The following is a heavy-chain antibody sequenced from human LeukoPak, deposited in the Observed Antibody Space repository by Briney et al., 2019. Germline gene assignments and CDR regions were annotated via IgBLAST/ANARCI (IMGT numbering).Heavy chain of an antibody. CDR1: GFTFSSYA. V-gene: IGHV3-21*01. CDR2: IGSSSSYI. J-gene: IGHJ4*02. D-gene: IGHD2-15*01. CDR3: AREYCSGGSCYSSYFDY. Sequence: GGSLRLSCAASGFTFSSYAMSWVRQAPGKGLEWVSSIGSSSSYIYYADSVKGRFTISRDNAKNSLFLQMNSLRAEDTAVYYCAREYCSGGSCYSSYFDYWGQGTLVTVSS.